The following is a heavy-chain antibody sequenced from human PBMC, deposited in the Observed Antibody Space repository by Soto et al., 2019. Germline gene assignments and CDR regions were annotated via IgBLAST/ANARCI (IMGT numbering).Heavy chain of an antibody. Sequence: SVKVSCKASGGTFSSYAISWVRQAPGQGLEWMGGIIPIFGTANYAQKFQGRVTITADKSTSTAYMELSSLRSEDTAVYYCARDHTSVSGGLYSTAAFDIWGQGTMVTVSS. CDR3: ARDHTSVSGGLYSTAAFDI. V-gene: IGHV1-69*06. CDR1: GGTFSSYA. CDR2: IIPIFGTA. J-gene: IGHJ3*02. D-gene: IGHD3-16*01.